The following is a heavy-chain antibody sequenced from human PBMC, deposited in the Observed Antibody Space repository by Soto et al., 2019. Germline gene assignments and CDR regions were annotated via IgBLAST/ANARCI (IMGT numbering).Heavy chain of an antibody. CDR3: AKNPDF. CDR1: GVTLSNYW. Sequence: GGALGHSCGGPGVTLSNYWLHWVRQAPGKGLEWVALISYDGSNKYYADSVKGRFTISRDNSENTLYLQMNSLRAEDTAVYFCAKNPDFWGQGTLVTVSS. CDR2: ISYDGSNK. V-gene: IGHV3-30*18. J-gene: IGHJ4*02.